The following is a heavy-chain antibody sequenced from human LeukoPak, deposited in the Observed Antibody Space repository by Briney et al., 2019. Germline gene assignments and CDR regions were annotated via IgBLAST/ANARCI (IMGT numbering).Heavy chain of an antibody. CDR1: GFTFSSYF. D-gene: IGHD3-16*01. J-gene: IGHJ5*02. CDR2: IGTAGDP. V-gene: IGHV3-13*05. CDR3: ARHTCLSIATLLCIAGYNWFDP. Sequence: GGSLRLSYAASGFTFSSYFMHWVRQATGKGLEWVSAIGTAGDPYYPDSVKGRFTISRENAKNSLYLQMNSLRAGDTAVYYCARHTCLSIATLLCIAGYNWFDPWGEGTLVTVSS.